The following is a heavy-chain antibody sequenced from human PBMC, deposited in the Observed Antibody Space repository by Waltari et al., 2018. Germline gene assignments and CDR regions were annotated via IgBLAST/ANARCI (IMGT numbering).Heavy chain of an antibody. CDR1: GGSISSGSAY. CDR2: IFTSGST. Sequence: QVQLQESGPGLVRPSQTLSLTCTVSGGSISSGSAYWTWIRQPAGKGLEWVGHIFTSGSTKYNPSLKSRVSVSLDTSENQFSLRLSSVTAADTAVYYCARDEARYYDIMTGGGYYGLDVWGQGTTVTVSS. V-gene: IGHV4-61*02. J-gene: IGHJ6*02. D-gene: IGHD3-9*01. CDR3: ARDEARYYDIMTGGGYYGLDV.